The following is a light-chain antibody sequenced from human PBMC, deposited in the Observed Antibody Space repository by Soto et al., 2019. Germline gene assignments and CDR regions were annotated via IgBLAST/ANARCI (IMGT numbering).Light chain of an antibody. CDR1: QDIGNF. V-gene: IGKV1-5*01. J-gene: IGKJ2*01. CDR3: EQDDYYSHDT. Sequence: DVQMTQSPSTLSASVGDRVTIACRTSQDIGNFLAWYQHKPGKAPKLLIYDASTLQTGVPSRFRASGFGTELTISISGLQPDDISTSYCEQDDYYSHDTFGQGTKVEIK. CDR2: DAS.